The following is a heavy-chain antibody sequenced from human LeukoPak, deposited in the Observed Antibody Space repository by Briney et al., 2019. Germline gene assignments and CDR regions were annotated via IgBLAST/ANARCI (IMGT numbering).Heavy chain of an antibody. J-gene: IGHJ5*02. D-gene: IGHD3-10*01. Sequence: GGSLRLSCAASGFTFRSYNMNWVRQAPGKGLEWASSISSSSSYIYYPDSVKGRFTISRDNAKNSLYLQMNSVRAEDTAVYYCARGPTYYYGSGSIPNWFDPWGRGTLVTVSP. CDR1: GFTFRSYN. V-gene: IGHV3-21*01. CDR3: ARGPTYYYGSGSIPNWFDP. CDR2: ISSSSSYI.